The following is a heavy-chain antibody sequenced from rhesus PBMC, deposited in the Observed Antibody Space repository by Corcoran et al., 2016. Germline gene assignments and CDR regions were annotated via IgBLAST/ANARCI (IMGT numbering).Heavy chain of an antibody. D-gene: IGHD4-23*01. Sequence: QEQLVQSGAEVKKPGASVKVSCKASGYIFTSYVISWLRQAPGQGFEWMGGIHPGYGSTSYAQKFQGRVTITADMSTSTVYMELSSLRSKDMAVYYCAADRNTYIDYWGQGVLVTVSS. J-gene: IGHJ4*01. CDR1: GYIFTSYV. CDR2: IHPGYGST. CDR3: AADRNTYIDY. V-gene: IGHV1-70*01.